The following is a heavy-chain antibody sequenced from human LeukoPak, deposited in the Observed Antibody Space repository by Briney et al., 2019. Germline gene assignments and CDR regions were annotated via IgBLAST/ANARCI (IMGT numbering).Heavy chain of an antibody. Sequence: SETLSLTCAVYGGSFSGYYWSWIRQPPGKGLEWIGEINHSGSTNYNPSLKSRVTISVDTSKNQFSLKLSSVTAADTAVYYCARAIDYWGQGTLVTVSS. CDR1: GGSFSGYY. CDR3: ARAIDY. J-gene: IGHJ4*02. CDR2: INHSGST. V-gene: IGHV4-34*01.